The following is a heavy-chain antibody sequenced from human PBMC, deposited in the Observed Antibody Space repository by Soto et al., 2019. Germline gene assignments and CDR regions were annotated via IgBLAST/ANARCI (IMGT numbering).Heavy chain of an antibody. CDR1: GGSISGYY. CDR2: IYNSVTT. D-gene: IGHD3-16*01. J-gene: IGHJ6*03. CDR3: ARFGRFPLPAHDYYYIDV. V-gene: IGHV4-59*01. Sequence: VQLRESGPGLVKPSETLSLTCTVSGGSISGYYWNWIRQSPGKGLEWIAYIYNSVTTNYNPSLKSRITISRDTSRNQVSLKLSSVTAADTAVYYCARFGRFPLPAHDYYYIDVWGKGTTVTVSS.